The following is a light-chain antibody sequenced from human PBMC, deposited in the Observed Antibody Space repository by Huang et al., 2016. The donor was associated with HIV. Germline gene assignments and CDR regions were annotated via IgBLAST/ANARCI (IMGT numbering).Light chain of an antibody. Sequence: EIVMTQSPATLSVSPGERATLSCRASQRISSNLAWYQQWPAQAPRRLIYDASTSATGIPARFTGSGSGTEFTLTISSLQSEDFAVYYCHQDNDWPPLLTFGPGTKVDFK. CDR1: QRISSN. V-gene: IGKV3-15*01. J-gene: IGKJ3*01. CDR2: DAS. CDR3: HQDNDWPPLLT.